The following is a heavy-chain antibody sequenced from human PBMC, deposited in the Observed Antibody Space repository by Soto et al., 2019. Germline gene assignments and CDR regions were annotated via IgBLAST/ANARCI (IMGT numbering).Heavy chain of an antibody. CDR1: GYTFTSYG. J-gene: IGHJ3*02. CDR2: ISAYNGNT. V-gene: IGHV1-18*01. CDR3: ARDRAYCSGGSCYSPEAFDI. Sequence: ASVKVSCKASGYTFTSYGISWVRQAPGQGLEWMGWISAYNGNTNYAQKLQGRVTMTTDTSTSTAYMELRSLRSDDTAVYYCARDRAYCSGGSCYSPEAFDIWGQGTMVTVSS. D-gene: IGHD2-15*01.